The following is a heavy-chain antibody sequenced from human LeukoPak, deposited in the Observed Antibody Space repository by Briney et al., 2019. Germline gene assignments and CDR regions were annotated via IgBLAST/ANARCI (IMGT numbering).Heavy chain of an antibody. CDR3: ASHGMDV. CDR1: GFTFSSYS. V-gene: IGHV3-21*01. CDR2: ISGSSSSI. J-gene: IGHJ6*02. Sequence: GGSLRLSCAASGFTFSSYSMNWVRQAPGKGLEWVSSISGSSSSIYYADSVKGRFTISRDNAKNSLYLQMNSLRAEDTAVYYCASHGMDVWGQGTTVTVSS.